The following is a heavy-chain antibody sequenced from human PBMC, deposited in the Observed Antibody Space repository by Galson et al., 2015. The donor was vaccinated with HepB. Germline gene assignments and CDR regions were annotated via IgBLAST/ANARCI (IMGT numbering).Heavy chain of an antibody. J-gene: IGHJ4*02. CDR1: GFTFSSYG. CDR2: IWYDGSNK. D-gene: IGHD2-2*01. Sequence: SLRLSCAASGFTFSSYGTHWVRQAPGMGLEWVAVIWYDGSNKYYADSVKGRFTISRDNSKNTLYLQMNSLRAEDTAVYYCARGNRGYCSSTSCYSRDYFDYWGQGTLVTVSS. CDR3: ARGNRGYCSSTSCYSRDYFDY. V-gene: IGHV3-33*01.